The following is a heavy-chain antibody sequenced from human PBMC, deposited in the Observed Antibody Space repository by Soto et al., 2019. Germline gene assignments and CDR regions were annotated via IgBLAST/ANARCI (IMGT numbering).Heavy chain of an antibody. Sequence: SETLSLTCTVSGGSISSGGYYWSWIRQHPGKGLEWIGYIYYSGSTYYNPSLKSRVTISVDTSKNQFSLKLSSVTAADTAVYYCARDGAAAGTNHYSGLDIWGQGTTVTVSS. CDR3: ARDGAAAGTNHYSGLDI. V-gene: IGHV4-31*03. J-gene: IGHJ6*02. CDR1: GGSISSGGYY. CDR2: IYYSGST. D-gene: IGHD6-13*01.